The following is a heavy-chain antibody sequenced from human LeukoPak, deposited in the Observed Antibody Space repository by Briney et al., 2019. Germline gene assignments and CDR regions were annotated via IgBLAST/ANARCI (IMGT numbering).Heavy chain of an antibody. J-gene: IGHJ4*02. CDR2: IAYDGSNK. Sequence: PGKSLRLSCAASGFTFSTYTMHWVRQAPGKGLEWVTVIAYDGSNKYYVGSVKGRFTISRDNSKNTLYLQMNSLRAEDTAVYYCAKDRSPLDYYDSIGDYWGQGTLVTVSS. D-gene: IGHD3-22*01. CDR1: GFTFSTYT. V-gene: IGHV3-30-3*01. CDR3: AKDRSPLDYYDSIGDY.